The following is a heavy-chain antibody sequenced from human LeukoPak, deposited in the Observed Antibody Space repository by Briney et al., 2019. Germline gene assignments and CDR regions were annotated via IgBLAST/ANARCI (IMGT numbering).Heavy chain of an antibody. CDR2: IYYSGST. D-gene: IGHD3-22*01. V-gene: IGHV4-30-4*01. CDR3: ASVSYYYDSRAAFDI. J-gene: IGHJ3*02. Sequence: SETLSLTCTVSGGSISSGDYYWSWIRQPPGKGLEWFGYIYYSGSTYYNPSLKSRVTISVDTSKNQFSLKLSSVTAADTAVYYCASVSYYYDSRAAFDIWGQGTTVTVSS. CDR1: GGSISSGDYY.